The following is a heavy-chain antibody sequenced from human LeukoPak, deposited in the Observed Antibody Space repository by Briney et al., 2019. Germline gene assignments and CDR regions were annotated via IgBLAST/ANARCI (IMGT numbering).Heavy chain of an antibody. J-gene: IGHJ4*02. D-gene: IGHD1-26*01. CDR3: ARENSGSYREFDY. CDR1: SGSISSHY. CDR2: IYTSGST. V-gene: IGHV4-4*07. Sequence: SQTLSLTCTVSSGSISSHYWSWIRQPAGKGLEWIGRIYTSGSTNYNASLKSRVSMSVDTSKNQFSLKLSSVTAADTAVFYCARENSGSYREFDYWGQGTLVTVSS.